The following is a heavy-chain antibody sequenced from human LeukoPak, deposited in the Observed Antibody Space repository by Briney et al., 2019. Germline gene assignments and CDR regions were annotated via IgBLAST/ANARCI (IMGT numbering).Heavy chain of an antibody. V-gene: IGHV4-4*07. J-gene: IGHJ4*02. D-gene: IGHD3-22*01. CDR1: GCSISSYY. Sequence: SETLSLTCTVSGCSISSYYWNWIRQPAGKGLEWIGRIYTSGNTNYSPSLKSRVNISVDKSKKQFSMKLRSVIAPDTAVYYCAGTDTSGYDRFDYWGQGALVTVSS. CDR2: IYTSGNT. CDR3: AGTDTSGYDRFDY.